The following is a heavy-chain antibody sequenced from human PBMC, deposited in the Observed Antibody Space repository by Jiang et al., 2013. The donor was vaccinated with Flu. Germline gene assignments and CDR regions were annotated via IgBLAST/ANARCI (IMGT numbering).Heavy chain of an antibody. Sequence: LLKPSETLSLTCSVSGGPIGSSSHYWGWIRQPPGRNLEWIGSFFYSRTTYYNPSLESRLKLSLDTSKNQVSLELNSVTASDTAVYFCVRVRRLGASYPDAIDVWGQGIMVT. CDR3: VRVRRLGASYPDAIDV. D-gene: IGHD1-26*01. J-gene: IGHJ3*01. V-gene: IGHV4-39*01. CDR2: FFYSRTT. CDR1: GGPIGSSSHY.